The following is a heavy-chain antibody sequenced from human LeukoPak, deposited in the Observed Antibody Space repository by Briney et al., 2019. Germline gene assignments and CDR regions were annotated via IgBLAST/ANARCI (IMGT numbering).Heavy chain of an antibody. V-gene: IGHV3-48*03. Sequence: GGSLRLSCAASGFTFSSYWMSWARQAPGKGLEWVSYISSSGSTIYYADSVKGRFTISRDNAKNSLYLQMNSLRAEDTAVYYCAELGITMIGGVWGKGTTVTISS. CDR2: ISSSGSTI. J-gene: IGHJ6*04. CDR1: GFTFSSYW. D-gene: IGHD3-10*02. CDR3: AELGITMIGGV.